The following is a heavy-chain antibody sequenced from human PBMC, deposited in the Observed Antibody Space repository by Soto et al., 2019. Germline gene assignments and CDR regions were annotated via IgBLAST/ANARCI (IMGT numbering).Heavy chain of an antibody. D-gene: IGHD2-15*01. J-gene: IGHJ4*02. CDR3: AGVVAGPTFDY. Sequence: SETLSLTCTVSGGSISSSSYYWGWIRQPPGKGLEWIGSIYYSGNTYYNPSLKSRVTISVDTTKIHFSLKLGSVTAADTAVYYCAGVVAGPTFDYWGQGTLVTVSS. CDR2: IYYSGNT. CDR1: GGSISSSSYY. V-gene: IGHV4-39*02.